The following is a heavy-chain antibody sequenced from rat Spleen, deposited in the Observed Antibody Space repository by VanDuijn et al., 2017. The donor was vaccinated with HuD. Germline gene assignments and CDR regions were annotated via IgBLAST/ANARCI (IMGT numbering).Heavy chain of an antibody. V-gene: IGHV5-7*01. Sequence: EVQLVESDGGLVQPGRSLKLSCAASGFTFSDYYMAWVRQAPKKGLEWVATIGSDGGRIYYRDSVKGRFTISRDNAKSSLYLQMDSLRSEDTATYYCARHGYSSYPCYFDYWGQGVMVTVSS. D-gene: IGHD1-2*01. J-gene: IGHJ2*01. CDR3: ARHGYSSYPCYFDY. CDR1: GFTFSDYY. CDR2: IGSDGGRI.